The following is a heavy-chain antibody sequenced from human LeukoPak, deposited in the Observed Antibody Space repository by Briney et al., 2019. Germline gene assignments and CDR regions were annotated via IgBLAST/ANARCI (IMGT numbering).Heavy chain of an antibody. Sequence: GRSLRLSCAASGFTFSDYYTSWVRQPPGKGLEWVSYVSSSGSTIYYADSVKGRFTISRDDAKNSLYLQMNSLRAEDTALYYCATYCRSSTCRALHIWGQGTMVTVSS. CDR1: GFTFSDYY. D-gene: IGHD2-2*01. CDR2: VSSSGSTI. J-gene: IGHJ3*02. V-gene: IGHV3-11*01. CDR3: ATYCRSSTCRALHI.